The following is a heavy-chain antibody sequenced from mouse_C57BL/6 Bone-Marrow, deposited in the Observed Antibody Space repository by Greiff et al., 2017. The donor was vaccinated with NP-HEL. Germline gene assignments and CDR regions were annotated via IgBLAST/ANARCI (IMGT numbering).Heavy chain of an antibody. CDR3: ARPPDYYGSSFYAMDY. Sequence: EVQGVESGGGLVQPGGSLKLSCAASGFTFSDYYMYWVRQTPEKRLEWVAYISNGGGSTYYPDTVKGRFTISRDNAKNTLYLQMSRLKSEDTAMYYCARPPDYYGSSFYAMDYWGQGTSVTVSS. D-gene: IGHD1-1*01. CDR2: ISNGGGST. V-gene: IGHV5-12*01. CDR1: GFTFSDYY. J-gene: IGHJ4*01.